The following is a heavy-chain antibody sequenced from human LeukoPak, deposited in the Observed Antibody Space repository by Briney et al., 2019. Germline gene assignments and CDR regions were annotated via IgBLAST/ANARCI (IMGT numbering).Heavy chain of an antibody. Sequence: GASVKVSCKASGYTFIDYYMHWVQQAPGKGLEWVGRVDPEDGDTIYAEKFQGRVTITADTSTDTAYMELSNPKSEDTAVYYCARVKAHYGSGSGAFDYWGQGTLVTVSS. V-gene: IGHV1-69-2*01. CDR3: ARVKAHYGSGSGAFDY. D-gene: IGHD3-10*01. J-gene: IGHJ4*02. CDR1: GYTFIDYY. CDR2: VDPEDGDT.